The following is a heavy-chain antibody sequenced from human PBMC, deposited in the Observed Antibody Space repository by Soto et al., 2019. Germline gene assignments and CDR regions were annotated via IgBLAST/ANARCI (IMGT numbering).Heavy chain of an antibody. V-gene: IGHV4-31*03. CDR3: ARSTIFHWFDP. CDR1: GGSISSGGYY. Sequence: SETLSLTCTVSGGSISSGGYYWSWIRQHPGKGLEWIGYIYYSGSTYYNPSLKSRVTISVDTSKNQFSLKLSSVTAADTAVYYCARSTIFHWFDPWGQGTLVTVSS. CDR2: IYYSGST. J-gene: IGHJ5*02. D-gene: IGHD3-3*01.